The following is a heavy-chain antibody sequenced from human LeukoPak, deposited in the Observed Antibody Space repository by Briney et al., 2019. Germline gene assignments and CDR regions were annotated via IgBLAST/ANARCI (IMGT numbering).Heavy chain of an antibody. V-gene: IGHV1-69*04. D-gene: IGHD6-13*01. Sequence: SVKVSCKASGGTFSSYAISWVRQAPGQGLEWMGRIIPILGIANYAQKFQGRVTITADKSTSTAYMELSSLRSEDTAVYYCARVQYSSSYLYYYYYGMDVWGQGTTVTVSS. CDR2: IIPILGIA. CDR1: GGTFSSYA. CDR3: ARVQYSSSYLYYYYYGMDV. J-gene: IGHJ6*02.